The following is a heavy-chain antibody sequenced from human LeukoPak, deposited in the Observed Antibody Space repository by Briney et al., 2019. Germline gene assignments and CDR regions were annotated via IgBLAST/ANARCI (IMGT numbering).Heavy chain of an antibody. Sequence: SETLSLTCTVSGYSISSGYYWGWIRRPPGKGLEWIGSIYHSGSTYYNPSLKSRVTISVVTSKNQFSLKLSSVTAADTAVYYCARDVDSSGDFDYWGQGTLVTVSS. V-gene: IGHV4-38-2*02. D-gene: IGHD6-19*01. CDR1: GYSISSGYY. J-gene: IGHJ4*02. CDR3: ARDVDSSGDFDY. CDR2: IYHSGST.